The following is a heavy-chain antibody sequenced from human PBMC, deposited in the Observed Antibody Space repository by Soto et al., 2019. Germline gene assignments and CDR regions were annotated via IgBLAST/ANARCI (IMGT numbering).Heavy chain of an antibody. CDR3: ARARRYCSGGSCYGYFDY. CDR2: IYYSGST. V-gene: IGHV4-59*01. J-gene: IGHJ4*02. Sequence: QVQLQESGPGLVKPSETLSLTCTVSGGSISSYYWSWIRQPPGKGLEWIGYIYYSGSTNYNPSLKSRVTISVDTSKNQFSLKLSSVTAADTAVYYCARARRYCSGGSCYGYFDYWGQGALLTVSS. D-gene: IGHD2-15*01. CDR1: GGSISSYY.